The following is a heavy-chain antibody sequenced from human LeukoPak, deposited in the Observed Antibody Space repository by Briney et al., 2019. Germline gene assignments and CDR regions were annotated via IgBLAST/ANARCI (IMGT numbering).Heavy chain of an antibody. V-gene: IGHV1-69*04. J-gene: IGHJ4*02. CDR2: INPILGIA. Sequence: ASVKVSCKASGGSFSSYAISWVRQAPGQGLEWMGRINPILGIAHYAQNFQGRVTITADKSTNTVYMELSSLRSDDTAVYYCARDKVPFVVGAMSPLGYWGQGTLVTVSS. CDR1: GGSFSSYA. D-gene: IGHD1-26*01. CDR3: ARDKVPFVVGAMSPLGY.